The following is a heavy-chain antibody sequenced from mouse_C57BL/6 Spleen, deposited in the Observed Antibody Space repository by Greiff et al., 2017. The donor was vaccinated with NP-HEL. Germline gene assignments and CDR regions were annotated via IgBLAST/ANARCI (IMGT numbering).Heavy chain of an antibody. CDR1: GYTFTDYY. CDR3: ARREDYGDYYAMDY. CDR2: INPNNGGT. D-gene: IGHD2-4*01. J-gene: IGHJ4*01. V-gene: IGHV1-26*01. Sequence: VQLQQSGPELVKPGASVKISCKASGYTFTDYYMNWVKQSHGKSLEWIGDINPNNGGTSYNQKFKGKATLTVDKSSSTAYMELRSLTSEDSAVYYCARREDYGDYYAMDYWGQGTSVTVSS.